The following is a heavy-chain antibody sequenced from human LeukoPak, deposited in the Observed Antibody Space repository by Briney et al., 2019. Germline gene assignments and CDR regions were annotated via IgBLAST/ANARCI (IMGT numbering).Heavy chain of an antibody. Sequence: PGRSLRLSCAVSGFTLSSYATHWVRQAPRKGLEWMAVISYDGTNKYYADSVKGRFTISRDNSKNTLYLQMNSLRAQDTPVYYCAKDLNHDFWGGLGNWGQGTLVTVSS. CDR2: ISYDGTNK. D-gene: IGHD3-3*01. V-gene: IGHV3-30*04. CDR3: AKDLNHDFWGGLGN. CDR1: GFTLSSYA. J-gene: IGHJ4*02.